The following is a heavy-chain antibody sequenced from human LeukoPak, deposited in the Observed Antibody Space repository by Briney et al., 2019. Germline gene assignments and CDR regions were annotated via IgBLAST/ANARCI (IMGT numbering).Heavy chain of an antibody. D-gene: IGHD3-10*01. V-gene: IGHV3-23*01. Sequence: GGSLRLSCAASGFTFSSYGMSWVRQAPGKGVEWVSAISGSGGSTYYADSVKGRFTISRDNSKNTLYLQMNSLRAEDTAVYYCAKDLELLWFGELSPNWFDPWGQGTQVTVSS. CDR1: GFTFSSYG. J-gene: IGHJ5*02. CDR3: AKDLELLWFGELSPNWFDP. CDR2: ISGSGGST.